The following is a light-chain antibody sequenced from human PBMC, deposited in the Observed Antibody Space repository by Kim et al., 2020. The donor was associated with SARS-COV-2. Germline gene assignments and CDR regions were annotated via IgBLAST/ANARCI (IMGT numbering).Light chain of an antibody. Sequence: DIQLTQSPSSQSSSIGDRVTFTCQASQDINIYLNWYQQKPGKAPKVVIYEASNLETGVPSRFIGSGSGTEFSFTITSLQPEDIATYYCQQYTKVPYTFGQGTKLEI. CDR1: QDINIY. V-gene: IGKV1-33*01. J-gene: IGKJ2*01. CDR3: QQYTKVPYT. CDR2: EAS.